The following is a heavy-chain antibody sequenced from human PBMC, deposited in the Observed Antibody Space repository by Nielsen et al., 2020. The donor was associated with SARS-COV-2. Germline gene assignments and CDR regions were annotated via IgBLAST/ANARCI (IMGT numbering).Heavy chain of an antibody. Sequence: GGSLRLSCAASGFTFSSYAMHWVRQAPGKGLEWVAVISYDGSNKYYADSVKGRFTISRDNSKNTLYLQMNSLRAEDTAVYYCARDKYYYDSSGPGFDPWGQGTLVTVSS. CDR2: ISYDGSNK. CDR1: GFTFSSYA. CDR3: ARDKYYYDSSGPGFDP. J-gene: IGHJ5*02. D-gene: IGHD3-22*01. V-gene: IGHV3-30-3*01.